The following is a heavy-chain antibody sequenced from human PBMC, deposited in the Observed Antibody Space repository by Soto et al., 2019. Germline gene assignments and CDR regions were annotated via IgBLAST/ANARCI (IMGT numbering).Heavy chain of an antibody. CDR1: GGSISSYY. V-gene: IGHV4-59*01. Sequence: SETLSLTCTVSGGSISSYYWSWIRQPPGKGLEWIGYIYYSGSTNYNPSLKSRVTISVDTSKNQFSLKLSSVTAADTAVYYCARSYYGSGRAEYFQHWGQGTLVTVSS. J-gene: IGHJ1*01. D-gene: IGHD3-10*01. CDR2: IYYSGST. CDR3: ARSYYGSGRAEYFQH.